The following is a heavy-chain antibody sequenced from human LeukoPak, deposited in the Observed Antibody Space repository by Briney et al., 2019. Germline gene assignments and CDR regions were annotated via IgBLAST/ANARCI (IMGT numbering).Heavy chain of an antibody. CDR2: IYYSGST. CDR3: AREANYYGSGSYFEGTFDY. J-gene: IGHJ4*02. V-gene: IGHV4-39*07. Sequence: SETLSLTCTVSGGSISSSSYYWGWIRQPPGKGLEWIGSIYYSGSTYYNPSLKSRVTISIDTSKNEFSLKLTSVTAADTAVYYCAREANYYGSGSYFEGTFDYWGQGSLVTVSS. CDR1: GGSISSSSYY. D-gene: IGHD3-10*01.